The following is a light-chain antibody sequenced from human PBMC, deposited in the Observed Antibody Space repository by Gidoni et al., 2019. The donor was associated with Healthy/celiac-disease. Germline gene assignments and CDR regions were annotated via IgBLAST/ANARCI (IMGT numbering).Light chain of an antibody. CDR3: QQYYSTVWT. CDR1: QSVLYSSNNKNY. V-gene: IGKV4-1*01. Sequence: DIVMTQSPDSLAVSLGERATINCKSSQSVLYSSNNKNYLAWYQQKPGQPPKLLIYWASTRKSGVPDRLSGSGSGTDFTLTISSLQAEDVAVYYCQQYYSTVWTFXQXTKVEIK. J-gene: IGKJ1*01. CDR2: WAS.